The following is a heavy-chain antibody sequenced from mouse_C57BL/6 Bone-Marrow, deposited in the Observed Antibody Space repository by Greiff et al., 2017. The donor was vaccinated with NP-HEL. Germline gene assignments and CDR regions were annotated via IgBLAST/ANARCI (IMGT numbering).Heavy chain of an antibody. Sequence: SSVHLSFNASFYTFPIYCIDSMQQTPSHGLYCIRTIYPSASETHYNQKFQDKATLTVDKSSSTAYMQLSSLTSDDSAFYYAAWGNCSDYWGQGTT. CDR3: AWGNCSDY. V-gene: IGHV1-61*01. J-gene: IGHJ2*01. CDR1: FYTFPIYC. CDR2: IYPSASET.